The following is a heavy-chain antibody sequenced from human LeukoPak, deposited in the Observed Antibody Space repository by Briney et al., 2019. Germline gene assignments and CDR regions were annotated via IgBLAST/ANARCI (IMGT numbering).Heavy chain of an antibody. CDR2: IYTSGST. CDR3: ARGGPKNLDY. J-gene: IGHJ4*02. CDR1: GGSISSGSYY. V-gene: IGHV4-61*02. Sequence: SETLSLTCTVSGGSISSGSYYWSWIRQPAGKGLEWIGRIYTSGSTNYNPSLKSRVTISVDTSKNQFSLKLSSVTAADTAVYYCARGGPKNLDYWGQGTLVTVSS. D-gene: IGHD3-16*01.